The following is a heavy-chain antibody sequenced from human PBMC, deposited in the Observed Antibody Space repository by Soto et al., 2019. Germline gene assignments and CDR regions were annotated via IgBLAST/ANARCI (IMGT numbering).Heavy chain of an antibody. V-gene: IGHV3-74*01. CDR2: IKFDGSST. D-gene: IGHD1-1*01. J-gene: IGHJ6*02. Sequence: EVQLVESGRGLVQPGGSLRLSCAASGFAFSTYWMHWVRQAPGKGLLWVSRIKFDGSSTYYGDSVKGRFTISRDDAKNTLFLQMNGLRVDDTAVYYCARGAKNVYAMDVWGQGTTVTVSS. CDR3: ARGAKNVYAMDV. CDR1: GFAFSTYW.